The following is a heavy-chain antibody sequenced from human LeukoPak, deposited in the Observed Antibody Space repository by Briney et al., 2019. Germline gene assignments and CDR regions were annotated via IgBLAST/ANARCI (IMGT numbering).Heavy chain of an antibody. V-gene: IGHV1-18*01. J-gene: IGHJ6*02. CDR1: GYTFTSYG. CDR2: ISAYNGNT. Sequence: ASVKVSCKASGYTFTSYGISWVRQAPGQGLEWMGWISAYNGNTNYAQKLQGRVTMTTDTSTSTAYMELRSLRSDDTAVYYCARGGSSTNYYYYGMDVWGQGTTVTVSS. CDR3: ARGGSSTNYYYYGMDV. D-gene: IGHD6-13*01.